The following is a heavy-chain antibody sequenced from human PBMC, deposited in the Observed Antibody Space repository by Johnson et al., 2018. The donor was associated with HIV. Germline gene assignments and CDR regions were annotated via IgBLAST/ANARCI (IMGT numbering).Heavy chain of an antibody. D-gene: IGHD6-13*01. CDR1: GFTFSSYD. V-gene: IGHV3-74*02. CDR2: INSDGSST. Sequence: EQLVESGGGLVQPGGSLRLSCAASGFTFSSYDMHWVRQAPGKGLEWVSRINSDGSSTNYADSVKGRFTISRDNAKNTLYLQMNSLRAEDTAVYYCASGVYSSSWSWDVAFDIWGQGTMVTVSS. CDR3: ASGVYSSSWSWDVAFDI. J-gene: IGHJ3*02.